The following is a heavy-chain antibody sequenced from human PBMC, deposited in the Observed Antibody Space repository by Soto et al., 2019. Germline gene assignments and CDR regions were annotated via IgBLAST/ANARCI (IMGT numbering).Heavy chain of an antibody. CDR1: GFTFSSYA. CDR3: ARDYNSYGPFDY. V-gene: IGHV3-23*01. D-gene: IGHD5-18*01. Sequence: PGGSLRLSCAASGFTFSSYAMSWVRQAPGKGLEWVSAISSSGVTTYYADSVKGRFTISRDNAKNSLYLQMNSLRAEDTAVYYCARDYNSYGPFDYWGQGTLVTVSS. CDR2: ISSSGVTT. J-gene: IGHJ4*02.